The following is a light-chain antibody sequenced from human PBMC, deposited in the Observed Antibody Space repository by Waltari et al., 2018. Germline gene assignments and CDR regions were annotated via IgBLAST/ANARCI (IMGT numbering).Light chain of an antibody. Sequence: EIVLTQSPDFQSVTPKEQATITCRASQSIDSNLHSYQQKPNQSPKLLIGYASQSISGVPSRFSGSRSGTDFTLTINSLEAEDAATYFCHQSSSLPWTFGQGTKVEIK. CDR1: QSIDSN. CDR2: YAS. CDR3: HQSSSLPWT. V-gene: IGKV6-21*02. J-gene: IGKJ1*01.